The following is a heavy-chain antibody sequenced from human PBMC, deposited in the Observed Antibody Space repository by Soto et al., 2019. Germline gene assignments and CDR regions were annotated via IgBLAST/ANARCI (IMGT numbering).Heavy chain of an antibody. CDR3: ARDGMGAFDI. CDR1: GGSISSYY. V-gene: IGHV4-59*01. Sequence: QVQLQESGPGLVKPSETLSLTCTVSGGSISSYYRSWIRQPPGKGLEWIGYIYYSGSTNYNPSLKSRVTISVDTSKNQFSLKLSSVTAADTAVYYCARDGMGAFDIWGQGTMVTVSS. D-gene: IGHD2-8*01. J-gene: IGHJ3*02. CDR2: IYYSGST.